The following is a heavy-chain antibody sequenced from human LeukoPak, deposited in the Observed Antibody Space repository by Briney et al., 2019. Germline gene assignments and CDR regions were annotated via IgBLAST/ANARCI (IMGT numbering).Heavy chain of an antibody. J-gene: IGHJ4*02. CDR1: GGSISSYY. Sequence: KASETLSLTCTVSGGSISSYYWSWIRQPPGKGLEWIGYIYYSGSTNYNPSLKSRVTISVDTSKNQFSLKLSSVTAADTAVYYCARDRTIFGVAPSFDYWGQGTLVTVSS. CDR2: IYYSGST. V-gene: IGHV4-59*01. D-gene: IGHD3-3*01. CDR3: ARDRTIFGVAPSFDY.